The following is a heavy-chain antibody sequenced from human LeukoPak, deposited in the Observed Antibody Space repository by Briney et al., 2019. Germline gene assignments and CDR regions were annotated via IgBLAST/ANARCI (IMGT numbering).Heavy chain of an antibody. CDR2: VYYSGST. V-gene: IGHV4-39*01. CDR1: GDSINTNSYF. CDR3: VRQEPLYCSSATCYMDGWFDP. Sequence: SETLSLTCTVSGDSINTNSYFWGWIRQPPGKGLEWIGSVYYSGSTYSSPSLKSRVTMSVDTSKSQFSLNLNSVTATDTAVYYCVRQEPLYCSSATCYMDGWFDPWGQGTLVTVSS. D-gene: IGHD2-2*02. J-gene: IGHJ5*02.